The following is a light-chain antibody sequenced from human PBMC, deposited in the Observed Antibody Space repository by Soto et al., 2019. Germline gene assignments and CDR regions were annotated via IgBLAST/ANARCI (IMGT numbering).Light chain of an antibody. J-gene: IGKJ5*01. Sequence: EIVLTQSPGSLSLSPGERATLSYRASQSVSSSYFAWYQQKPGQAPRLLIYGASSRATGIPDRFSGSGSGTDFTLTISRLESEDFAVYYCQQYGSSPLITFGQGTRLEIK. V-gene: IGKV3-20*01. CDR3: QQYGSSPLIT. CDR2: GAS. CDR1: QSVSSSY.